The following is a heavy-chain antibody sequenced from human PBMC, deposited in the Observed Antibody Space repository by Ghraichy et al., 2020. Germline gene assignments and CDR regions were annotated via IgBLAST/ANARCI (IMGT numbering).Heavy chain of an antibody. CDR3: SRDGSWDSWSGSDKWDWFDP. J-gene: IGHJ5*02. V-gene: IGHV4-59*13. CDR2: LYYSGST. Sequence: SETLSLTCIVSGDSISSFYCSWIRQFPGGRLEWIGSLYYSGSTHYSPSFKSRVTLLADTSTNQFSLKLRSVIAADTAIYYCSRDGSWDSWSGSDKWDWFDPRGQRTLVAVSS. CDR1: GDSISSFY. D-gene: IGHD3-3*01.